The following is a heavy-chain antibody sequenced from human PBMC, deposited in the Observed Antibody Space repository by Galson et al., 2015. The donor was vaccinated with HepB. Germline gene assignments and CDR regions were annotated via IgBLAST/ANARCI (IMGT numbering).Heavy chain of an antibody. CDR1: GFTFNNAW. V-gene: IGHV3-15*01. D-gene: IGHD1-14*01. CDR2: IKSKTDGGTT. Sequence: SLRLSCLASGFTFNNAWMSCVRQAPGEGLEWVGRIKSKTDGGTTDYAAPVKGSFTISRDNSKNTLYLQMNSLKTEDTAVYYCTTVNRNRPTPDDAFDIWGQGTVVTVSS. CDR3: TTVNRNRPTPDDAFDI. J-gene: IGHJ3*02.